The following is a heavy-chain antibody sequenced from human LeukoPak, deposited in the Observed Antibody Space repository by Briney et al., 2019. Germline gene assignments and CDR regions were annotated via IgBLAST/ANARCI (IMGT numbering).Heavy chain of an antibody. CDR1: GFTFSNAW. V-gene: IGHV3-15*01. J-gene: IGHJ6*02. CDR3: TTVRYSSSWTVYYYYYGMDV. Sequence: GGSLRLSCAASGFTFSNAWMSWVRQAPGKGLEWVGRIKSKTDRGTTDYAAPVKGRFTISRDDSKNTLYLEMNSLKTEDTAVYYSTTVRYSSSWTVYYYYYGMDVWGQGTTVTVSS. D-gene: IGHD6-13*01. CDR2: IKSKTDRGTT.